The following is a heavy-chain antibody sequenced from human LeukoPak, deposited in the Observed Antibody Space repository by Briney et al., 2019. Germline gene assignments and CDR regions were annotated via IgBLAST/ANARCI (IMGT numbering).Heavy chain of an antibody. V-gene: IGHV3-74*01. J-gene: IGHJ4*02. Sequence: GGSLRLSCEASGFTFSNDWMHWVRQAPGKGLMWVSQISTDGSQTFYADSVKGRFTISIDNAKNTLFLQMDSLRPEDKAVYYCVRSLRSADFWGQGTLVTVSS. CDR2: ISTDGSQT. CDR3: VRSLRSADF. CDR1: GFTFSNDW.